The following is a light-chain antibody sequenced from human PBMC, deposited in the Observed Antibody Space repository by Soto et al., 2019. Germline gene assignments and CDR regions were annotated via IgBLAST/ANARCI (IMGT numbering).Light chain of an antibody. CDR3: QKYDGSLFT. CDR2: GAS. V-gene: IGKV3-20*01. Sequence: EIVLTQSPATLSLSPGERATLSCRASQSVSSYLAWYQQKPGQAPRLLIYGASTRDVGIPDRFSGSGSGTDFTLTITRLEPEDFAVYYCQKYDGSLFTFGPGTKVDIK. J-gene: IGKJ3*01. CDR1: QSVSSY.